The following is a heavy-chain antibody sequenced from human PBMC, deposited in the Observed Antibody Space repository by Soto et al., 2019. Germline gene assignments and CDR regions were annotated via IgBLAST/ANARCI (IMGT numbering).Heavy chain of an antibody. V-gene: IGHV3-30*18. J-gene: IGHJ6*01. Sequence: SMRLSCAPSGFAYSSYSPHAVRQAPGKWLQWVSDISYDGSNNYYAASVKGRFTISSNNSKNTMYLQMNSLRTEDTAVYYCAKEGYYYGSGSYLYYYYYYGMDVGGQGT. CDR1: GFAYSSYS. CDR3: AKEGYYYGSGSYLYYYYYYGMDV. D-gene: IGHD3-10*01. CDR2: ISYDGSNN.